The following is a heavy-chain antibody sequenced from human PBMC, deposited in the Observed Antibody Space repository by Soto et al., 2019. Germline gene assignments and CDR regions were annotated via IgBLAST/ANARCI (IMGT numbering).Heavy chain of an antibody. D-gene: IGHD6-19*01. CDR2: IFSNDEK. V-gene: IGHV2-26*01. Sequence: QVTLKESGPVLVKPTEPLTLTCTVSGFSLSNARMGVSWIRQPPGKALEWLAHIFSNDEKSYSTSLKSRLTISNDTSKSQVVLTMTNMDPVDTATYYCARVIDAVAGTCGGMDVCGQGTTVTVSS. CDR3: ARVIDAVAGTCGGMDV. J-gene: IGHJ6*02. CDR1: GFSLSNARMG.